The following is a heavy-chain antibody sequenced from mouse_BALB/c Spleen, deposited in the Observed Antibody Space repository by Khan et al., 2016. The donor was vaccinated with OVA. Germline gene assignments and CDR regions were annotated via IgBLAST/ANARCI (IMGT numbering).Heavy chain of an antibody. V-gene: IGHV2-6-7*01. CDR3: ARSYYANYREAMDY. CDR1: GFSLTGYG. Sequence: QVQLKESGPGLVAPSQSLSITCTVSGFSLTGYGVNWVRQPPGKGLEWLGMIWGDGSTDYNSALKSRLSITKENSKSQVFLKMNSLQTDDTARYYCARSYYANYREAMDYWGKGNSVTVSS. J-gene: IGHJ4*01. CDR2: IWGDGST. D-gene: IGHD2-10*01.